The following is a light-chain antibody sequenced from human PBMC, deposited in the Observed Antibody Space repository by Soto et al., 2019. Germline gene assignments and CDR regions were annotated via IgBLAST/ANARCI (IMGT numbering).Light chain of an antibody. J-gene: IGKJ5*01. V-gene: IGKV3-20*01. CDR3: QQYGSSPLIT. Sequence: PGQRATLSCRASQRLSASDTAWYQQKPGQAPKFLIYGVSSRATGIPDRFSGSGSGTYFTLTISRMEPEDFAVYHCQQYGSSPLITFGQGTRL. CDR2: GVS. CDR1: QRLSASD.